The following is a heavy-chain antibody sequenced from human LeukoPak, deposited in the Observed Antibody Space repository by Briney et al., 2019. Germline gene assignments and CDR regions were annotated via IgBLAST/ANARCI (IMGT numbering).Heavy chain of an antibody. J-gene: IGHJ5*02. CDR3: ARAPLRGNNWFDP. D-gene: IGHD3-10*01. CDR2: IIPIFGTA. CDR1: GGTFISYA. Sequence: SVKVSCKASGGTFISYAISWVRQAPGQGLEWMGGIIPIFGTANYAQKFQGRVTITADESTSTAYMELSSLRSEDTAVYYCARAPLRGNNWFDPWGQGTLVTVSS. V-gene: IGHV1-69*13.